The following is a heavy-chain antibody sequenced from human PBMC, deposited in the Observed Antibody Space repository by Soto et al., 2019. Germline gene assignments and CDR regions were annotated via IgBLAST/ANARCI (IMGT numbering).Heavy chain of an antibody. CDR1: GYTFTSYG. J-gene: IGHJ6*02. CDR3: VRDGLGDYDSSGYYYYGMDV. CDR2: ISAYNGNT. V-gene: IGHV1-18*01. Sequence: QVQLVQSGAEVKKPGASVKVSCKASGYTFTSYGISWVRQAPGQGLEWMGWISAYNGNTNYAQKLQGRVTMTTDTSTSTAYMELRSLRSDDTAVYYCVRDGLGDYDSSGYYYYGMDVWGQGTTVTVSS. D-gene: IGHD3-22*01.